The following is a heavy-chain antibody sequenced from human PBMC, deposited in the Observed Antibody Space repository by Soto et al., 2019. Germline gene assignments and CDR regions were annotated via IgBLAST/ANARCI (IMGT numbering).Heavy chain of an antibody. CDR3: SRRAPEGFDP. J-gene: IGHJ5*02. CDR1: GGSPGSSAYY. Sequence: SETLSLTCAVSGGSPGSSAYYWGWIRQAPGKGLEWVGSVNYSGNTYYNPSLKSRVTISVDTSRNQLSLKLSSVTAADTALYYCSRRAPEGFDPWGQGTLVTVSS. CDR2: VNYSGNT. V-gene: IGHV4-39*01.